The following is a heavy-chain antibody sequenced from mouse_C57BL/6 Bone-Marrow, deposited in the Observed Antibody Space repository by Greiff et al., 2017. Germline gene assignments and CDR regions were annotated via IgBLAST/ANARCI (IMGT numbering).Heavy chain of an antibody. CDR1: GYTFTSYW. CDR3: AIDYDYDGPAWFAY. CDR2: IHPSDSDT. V-gene: IGHV1-74*01. Sequence: VQLQQPGAELVKPGASVKVSCKASGYTFTSYWMHWVKQRPGQGLEWIGRIHPSDSDTNYNQKFEGKATLTVDKSSSTAYMQLSSLTSEDSAVYYCAIDYDYDGPAWFAYWGQGTLVTVSA. D-gene: IGHD2-4*01. J-gene: IGHJ3*01.